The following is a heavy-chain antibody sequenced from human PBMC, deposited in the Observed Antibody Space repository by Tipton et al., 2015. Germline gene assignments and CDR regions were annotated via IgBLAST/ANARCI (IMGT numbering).Heavy chain of an antibody. CDR3: ARRERVLRYFDWLLQKGPFDY. Sequence: TLSLTCTVSGGSISSRNYYWGWIRQPPGKGLEWIGNIYYSGSTYYNPSLKSRVTISIETSKNQFSLKLSSVTAADTAVYYCARRERVLRYFDWLLQKGPFDYWGQGTLVTVSS. CDR1: GGSISSRNYY. J-gene: IGHJ4*02. V-gene: IGHV4-39*01. D-gene: IGHD3-9*01. CDR2: IYYSGST.